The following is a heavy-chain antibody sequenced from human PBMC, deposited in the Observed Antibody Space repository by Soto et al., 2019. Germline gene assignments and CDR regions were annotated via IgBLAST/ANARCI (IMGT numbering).Heavy chain of an antibody. V-gene: IGHV4-31*11. D-gene: IGHD5-12*01. J-gene: IGHJ4*02. CDR2: IYYSGST. CDR1: GGSISSGGYY. Sequence: PSETLSLTCAVSGGSISSGGYYWSWIRQHPGKGLEWIGYIYYSGSTYYNPSLKSRVTISVDTSKNQFSLKLSSVTAADTAVYYCARANIGYSGYDYPIDNWGQGTLVTVS. CDR3: ARANIGYSGYDYPIDN.